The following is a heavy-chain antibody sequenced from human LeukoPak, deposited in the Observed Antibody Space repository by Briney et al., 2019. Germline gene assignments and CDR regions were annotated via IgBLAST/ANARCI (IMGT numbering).Heavy chain of an antibody. V-gene: IGHV4-59*01. J-gene: IGHJ5*02. CDR2: IYYSGST. CDR1: GGSISSYY. CDR3: ATLANIVVVPAAKLNWFDP. Sequence: SETLSLTCTVSGGSISSYYWSWIRQPPGKGLEWIGYIYYSGSTNYNPPLKSRVTISVDTSKNQFSLKLSSVTAEDTAVYYCATLANIVVVPAAKLNWFDPWGQGTLVTVSS. D-gene: IGHD2-2*01.